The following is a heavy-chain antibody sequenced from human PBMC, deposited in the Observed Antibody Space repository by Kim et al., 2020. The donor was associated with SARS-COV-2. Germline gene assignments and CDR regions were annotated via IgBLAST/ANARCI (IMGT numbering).Heavy chain of an antibody. V-gene: IGHV4-59*08. CDR1: GASISRYF. CDR2: IYYSGRI. D-gene: IGHD2-15*01. CDR3: ARQKEDAGDDAFDI. Sequence: SETLSLTCTVSGASISRYFWSWIRQPPGKGLEWIGCIYYSGRINYNPSLNSRVTISVDTSKNQFSLKLSSVTAADTAVYYCARQKEDAGDDAFDIWGQGT. J-gene: IGHJ3*02.